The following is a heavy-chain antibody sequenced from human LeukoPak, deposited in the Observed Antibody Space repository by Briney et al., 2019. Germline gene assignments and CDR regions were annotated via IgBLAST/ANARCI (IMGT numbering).Heavy chain of an antibody. CDR3: ARAGYYQDYYYMDV. Sequence: SETLSLTCTVSGGSISSYYRSWIRQPAGKGLEWIGRIYTSGSTNYNPSLKSRVTMSVDTSKNQFSLKLSSVTAADTAVYYCARAGYYQDYYYMDVWGKGTTVTISS. CDR2: IYTSGST. V-gene: IGHV4-4*07. D-gene: IGHD3-10*01. J-gene: IGHJ6*03. CDR1: GGSISSYY.